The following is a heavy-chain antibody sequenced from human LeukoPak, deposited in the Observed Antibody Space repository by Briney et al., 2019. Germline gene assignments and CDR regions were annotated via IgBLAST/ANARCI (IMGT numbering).Heavy chain of an antibody. CDR2: ISSNGGST. CDR3: VKDLGSSSVGY. D-gene: IGHD6-6*01. V-gene: IGHV3-64D*09. J-gene: IGHJ4*02. CDR1: GFTFSSYA. Sequence: GGSLRLSCSASGFTFSSYAMHWVRQAPGKGLEYFSVISSNGGSTYYVDSVKGRFTISRDNSKNTLYLQMSSLRAEDTAVYYCVKDLGSSSVGYWGQGTLVTVSS.